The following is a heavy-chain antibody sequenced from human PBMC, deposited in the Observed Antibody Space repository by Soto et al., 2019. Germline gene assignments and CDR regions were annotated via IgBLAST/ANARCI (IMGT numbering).Heavy chain of an antibody. D-gene: IGHD3-10*01. CDR1: GVSLTSGNW. CDR2: ILHAGTA. Sequence: SETLSPTCAVSGVSLTSGNWWTWVRQSPQRGLEYIAEILHAGTANYYPPFETRVAMSVDTSRNQFSLKLTSVTAADTAVYFCARLVYDTRLNYMYFDFWGRGTLVTVSS. J-gene: IGHJ4*02. CDR3: ARLVYDTRLNYMYFDF. V-gene: IGHV4-4*02.